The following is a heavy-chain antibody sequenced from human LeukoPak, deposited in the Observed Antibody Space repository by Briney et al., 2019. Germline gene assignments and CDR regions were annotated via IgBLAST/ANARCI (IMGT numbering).Heavy chain of an antibody. V-gene: IGHV4-38-2*01. J-gene: IGHJ3*02. CDR3: ARGGGEDYDIFTGYYPPHPRPSDAFDI. Sequence: SETLSLTCAVSGYSISSGYYWGWIRKPPGKGLEWIGSIYHSGSTYYNPSLKSRVTISVDTSKNQFSLKLSSVTAADTAVYYCARGGGEDYDIFTGYYPPHPRPSDAFDIWGQGTMVTVSS. CDR2: IYHSGST. D-gene: IGHD3-9*01. CDR1: GYSISSGYY.